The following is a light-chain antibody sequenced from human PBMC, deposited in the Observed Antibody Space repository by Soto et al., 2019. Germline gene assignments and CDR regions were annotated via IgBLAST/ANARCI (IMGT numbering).Light chain of an antibody. J-gene: IGKJ1*01. Sequence: EIVLTQSPGTLSLSPGERATLSCRGSQSVSSSYLAWYQQKPGQAPRLLIYGASTRATGIPARFSGSGSGTEFTLTISSLQSEDFAVYFCQQYNIWPQTFGQGTKVDI. CDR3: QQYNIWPQT. CDR2: GAS. V-gene: IGKV3-15*01. CDR1: QSVSSSY.